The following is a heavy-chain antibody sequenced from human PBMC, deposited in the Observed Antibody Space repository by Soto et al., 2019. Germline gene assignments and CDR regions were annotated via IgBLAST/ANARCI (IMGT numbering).Heavy chain of an antibody. V-gene: IGHV4-30-2*01. CDR1: GGSISSGGYS. Sequence: SETLSLTCAVSGGSISSGGYSWSLIRQPPGKGLEWIGYISHSGSTYYNPSLKSRVTISVDRSKNQFSLKLSSVTAADTAVYYCARSVFPWGQGTLVTVSS. J-gene: IGHJ5*02. CDR2: ISHSGST. CDR3: ARSVFP.